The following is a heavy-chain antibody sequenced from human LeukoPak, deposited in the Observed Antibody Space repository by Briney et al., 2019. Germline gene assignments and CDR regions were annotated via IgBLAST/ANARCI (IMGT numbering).Heavy chain of an antibody. J-gene: IGHJ4*02. CDR3: AKAPITMVRGVILPLLFDY. V-gene: IGHV3-23*01. CDR2: IRGSSTST. Sequence: GGSLRLSCAASGFTFSSYEMNWVRQAPGKGLEWVSYIRGSSTSTNYADSVKGRFTISRDNSKNTLYLQMNSLRAEDTAVYYCAKAPITMVRGVILPLLFDYWGQGTLVTVSS. CDR1: GFTFSSYE. D-gene: IGHD3-10*01.